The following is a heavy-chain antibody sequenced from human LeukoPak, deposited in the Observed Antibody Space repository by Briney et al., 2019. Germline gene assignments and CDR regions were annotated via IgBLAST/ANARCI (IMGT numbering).Heavy chain of an antibody. J-gene: IGHJ6*02. V-gene: IGHV4-34*01. CDR1: GGSFSGYY. Sequence: SETLSLNCAVYGGSFSGYYWSWIRQPPGKGLEWIGEINHSGSTYYNPSLKSRVTISVDTSKTQFSLKLSSVTAADTAVYYCASVGDSSGWYLGLGYYDSMGYGMDVWGQGTTVTVSS. D-gene: IGHD6-19*01. CDR3: ASVGDSSGWYLGLGYYDSMGYGMDV. CDR2: INHSGST.